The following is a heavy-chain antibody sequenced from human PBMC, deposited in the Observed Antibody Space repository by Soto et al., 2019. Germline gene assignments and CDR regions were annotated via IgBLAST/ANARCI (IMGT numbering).Heavy chain of an antibody. D-gene: IGHD2-2*01. CDR1: GFTFSSYA. V-gene: IGHV3-23*01. CDR2: ISGSGGST. CDR3: AKGGLYIVVVPAAREYGMDV. Sequence: PGGSLRLSCAASGFTFSSYAMSWVRQAPGKGLEWVSAISGSGGSTYYADSVKGRFTISRDNSKNTLYLQMNSLRAVDTAVYYCAKGGLYIVVVPAAREYGMDVWGQGTTVTVSS. J-gene: IGHJ6*02.